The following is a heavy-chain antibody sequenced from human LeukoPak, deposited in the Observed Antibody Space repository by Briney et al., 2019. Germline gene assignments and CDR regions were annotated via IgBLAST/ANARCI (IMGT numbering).Heavy chain of an antibody. V-gene: IGHV4-59*08. CDR2: VHHSGST. CDR1: GASITSYY. CDR3: ARGVGGYDFDY. Sequence: PSETLSLTCTVSGASITSYYWTWIRQPPGKEPEWVGYVHHSGSTNSNPSLKSRVTISVDTSKNQFSLKLTSVTAADTAMYYCARGVGGYDFDYWGQGTLVTVSS. J-gene: IGHJ4*02. D-gene: IGHD1-26*01.